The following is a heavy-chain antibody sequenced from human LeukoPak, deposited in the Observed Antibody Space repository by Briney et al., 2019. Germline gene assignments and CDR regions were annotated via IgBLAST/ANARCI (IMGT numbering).Heavy chain of an antibody. Sequence: ASVKVSCEVSGYTLTELSMHWVRQAPGKGLEWMGGFDPEDGETIYAQKFQGRVTMTEDTSTDTAYMELSSLRSEDTAVYYCATGRGYSYGLEFDYWGQGTLVTVSS. CDR2: FDPEDGET. D-gene: IGHD5-18*01. V-gene: IGHV1-24*01. CDR3: ATGRGYSYGLEFDY. CDR1: GYTLTELS. J-gene: IGHJ4*02.